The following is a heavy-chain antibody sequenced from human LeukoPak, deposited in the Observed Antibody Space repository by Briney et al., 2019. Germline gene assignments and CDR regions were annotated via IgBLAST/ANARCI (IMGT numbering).Heavy chain of an antibody. D-gene: IGHD5-18*01. CDR3: ARSSDAAIVYNYMDV. CDR2: ITSSSTYI. CDR1: GFTFSSCT. J-gene: IGHJ6*03. V-gene: IGHV3-21*01. Sequence: TAGSLTLSCAASGFTFSSCTRNWVRQAPGKGLEWVSSITSSSTYIYYADSVKGRFTISRDNAKNSLYLQMHSLRAEDTAVYYCARSSDAAIVYNYMDVWGKGTTVTV.